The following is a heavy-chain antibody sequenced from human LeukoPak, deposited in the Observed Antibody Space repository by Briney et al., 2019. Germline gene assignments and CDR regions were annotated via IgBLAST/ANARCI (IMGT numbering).Heavy chain of an antibody. CDR1: GFIVSGDF. D-gene: IGHD1-26*01. V-gene: IGHV3-53*01. Sequence: GGSLRLSCAASGFIVSGDFMSWVRQAPGKGLEWVSVIYSDGSTYYADSVKGRFTISRGNSKNTLDLQMTGLRAEDTAVYYCARERGRGRDSPWFDYWGQGTLVAVSS. CDR3: ARERGRGRDSPWFDY. CDR2: IYSDGST. J-gene: IGHJ4*02.